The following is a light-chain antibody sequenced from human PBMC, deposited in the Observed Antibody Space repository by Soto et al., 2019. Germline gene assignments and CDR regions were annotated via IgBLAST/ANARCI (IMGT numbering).Light chain of an antibody. CDR1: SSDVGSYNL. CDR2: EVS. V-gene: IGLV2-23*02. CDR3: CSYAGSSIFYV. Sequence: QSVLTQPASVSGSPGQSITISCTGTSSDVGSYNLVSWYQQHPGKAPKLVIYEVSKRPSGVSNRFSGSKSGNTASLTISGLQAEDEADYYCCSYAGSSIFYVFGTGTKLTVL. J-gene: IGLJ1*01.